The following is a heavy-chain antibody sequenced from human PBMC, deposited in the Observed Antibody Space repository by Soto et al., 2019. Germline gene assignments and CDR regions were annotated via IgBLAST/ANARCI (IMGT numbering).Heavy chain of an antibody. D-gene: IGHD2-2*01. Sequence: QVQLVQSGAEVKKPGSSVKVSCKASGGTFSSYTISWVRQAPGQGLEWMGRIIPILGRANYAQKFQGRVTITADKATSTAYMELSSLRSEDTAVYYCARDRGIVVVPVYGMDVWGQGTTVTVSS. CDR2: IIPILGRA. V-gene: IGHV1-69*08. J-gene: IGHJ6*02. CDR3: ARDRGIVVVPVYGMDV. CDR1: GGTFSSYT.